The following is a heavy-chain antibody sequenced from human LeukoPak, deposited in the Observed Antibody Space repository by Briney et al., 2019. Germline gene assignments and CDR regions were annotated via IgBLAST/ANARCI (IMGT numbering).Heavy chain of an antibody. V-gene: IGHV4-34*01. Sequence: PSETLSLTCAVYGGSFSGYYWSWLRQPPGKGLEWIGEINHSGSTNYNPSLKSRVTISVDTSKNQFSLKLSSVTAADTAVYYCARHPDQRRIQHDWFDPWGQGTLVTVSS. CDR3: ARHPDQRRIQHDWFDP. D-gene: IGHD5-18*01. CDR2: INHSGST. CDR1: GGSFSGYY. J-gene: IGHJ5*02.